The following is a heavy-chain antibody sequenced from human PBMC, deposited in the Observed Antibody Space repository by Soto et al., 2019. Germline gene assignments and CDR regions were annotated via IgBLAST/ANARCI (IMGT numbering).Heavy chain of an antibody. V-gene: IGHV3-48*02. D-gene: IGHD2-21*02. Sequence: GGSLRLSCAASGFTFSSYSMNWVRQAPGKGLEWVSYISSSSSTIYYADSVKGRFTISRDNAKNSLYLQMNSLRDEDTAVYYCARDSPVVVTALPYWYFDLWGRGTLVTVSS. J-gene: IGHJ2*01. CDR1: GFTFSSYS. CDR2: ISSSSSTI. CDR3: ARDSPVVVTALPYWYFDL.